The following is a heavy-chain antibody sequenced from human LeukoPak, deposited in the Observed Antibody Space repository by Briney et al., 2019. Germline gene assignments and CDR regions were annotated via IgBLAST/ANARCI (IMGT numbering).Heavy chain of an antibody. J-gene: IGHJ5*02. CDR1: GYSFTSYW. Sequence: GESLKISCKGSGYSFTSYWTGWVRQMPGKGLEWMGIIYPGDSDTRYSPSFQGQVTISADKSISTAYLQWSSLKASDTAMYYCARFVYYGSGSYLEAWFDPWGQGTLVTVSS. V-gene: IGHV5-51*01. CDR2: IYPGDSDT. CDR3: ARFVYYGSGSYLEAWFDP. D-gene: IGHD3-10*01.